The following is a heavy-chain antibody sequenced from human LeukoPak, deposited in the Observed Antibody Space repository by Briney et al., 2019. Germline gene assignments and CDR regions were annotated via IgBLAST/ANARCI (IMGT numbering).Heavy chain of an antibody. CDR3: ARIVQDAYYDILTGYSNLFDY. CDR2: INTNTGNP. D-gene: IGHD3-9*01. CDR1: GYIFTNYY. V-gene: IGHV7-4-1*02. J-gene: IGHJ4*02. Sequence: ASVKVSCKASGYIFTNYYIHWVRQAPGQGLEWMGWINTNTGNPTYAQGFTGRFVFSLDTSVSTAYLQISSLKAEDTAVYYCARIVQDAYYDILTGYSNLFDYWGQGTLVTVSS.